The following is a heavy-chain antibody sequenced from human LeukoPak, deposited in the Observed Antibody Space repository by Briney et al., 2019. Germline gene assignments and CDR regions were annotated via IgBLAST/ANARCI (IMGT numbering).Heavy chain of an antibody. D-gene: IGHD3-22*01. J-gene: IGHJ4*02. V-gene: IGHV4-4*07. CDR3: ARGHYESMSGYY. CDR2: LYTSGTT. Sequence: SETLSLICFVSGGSISGNYWSWIRQPAGKGLEWIGRLYTSGTTNYNPSLKSRVTMSVDTSKNQFSLKLNSVTAADTAVYYCARGHYESMSGYYWGQGILVTVSS. CDR1: GGSISGNY.